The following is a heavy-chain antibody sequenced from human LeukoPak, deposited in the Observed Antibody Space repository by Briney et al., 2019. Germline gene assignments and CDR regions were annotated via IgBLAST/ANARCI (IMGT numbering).Heavy chain of an antibody. D-gene: IGHD6-13*01. Sequence: PGGCLRLSCAASGFTFSSYRMNWVRQAPGKGLEWVSYISSSSSTIYYADSVKGRFTISRDNAKNSLYLQMNSPRAEDTAVYYCARDVSSSSAYYYYYGMDVWGQGTTVTVSS. CDR3: ARDVSSSSAYYYYYGMDV. CDR2: ISSSSSTI. CDR1: GFTFSSYR. J-gene: IGHJ6*02. V-gene: IGHV3-48*04.